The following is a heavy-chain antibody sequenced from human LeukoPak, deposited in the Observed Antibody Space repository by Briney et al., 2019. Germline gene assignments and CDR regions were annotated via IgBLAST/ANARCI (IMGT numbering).Heavy chain of an antibody. J-gene: IGHJ4*02. CDR2: IYHSGRT. CDR1: GYSISSGYY. Sequence: SETLSLTCAVSGYSISSGYYWGWIRQPPGKGLEWIGSIYHSGRTYYNPSLKSRVTISVDTSKNQFSLRLSSVTAADTAVYYCARRPNKSYFDYWGQGTLVTVSS. CDR3: ARRPNKSYFDY. V-gene: IGHV4-38-2*01.